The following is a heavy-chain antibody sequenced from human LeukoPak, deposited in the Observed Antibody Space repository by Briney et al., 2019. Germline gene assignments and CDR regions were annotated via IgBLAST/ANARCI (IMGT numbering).Heavy chain of an antibody. CDR3: ANFACCHYDSESGY. J-gene: IGHJ4*02. CDR2: ISNSGGNI. CDR1: GFTFNNYA. D-gene: IGHD3-22*01. Sequence: PGGSLRLSCVASGFTFNNYAMSWVRQAPGRGLEWLSSISNSGGNIDYRNSVKGRLTISRDNSKNTLYLQMDNLGAEDTAVYYCANFACCHYDSESGYWGQGTLVTVSS. V-gene: IGHV3-23*01.